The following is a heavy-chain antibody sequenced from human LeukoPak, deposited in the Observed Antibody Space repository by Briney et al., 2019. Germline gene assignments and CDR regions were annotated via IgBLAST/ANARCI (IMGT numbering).Heavy chain of an antibody. CDR1: GGSISSSSYY. CDR3: AREVPTMIVVDYDAFDI. J-gene: IGHJ3*02. D-gene: IGHD3-22*01. V-gene: IGHV4-39*07. Sequence: SETLSLTCTVSGGSISSSSYYWGWIRQPRGKGLEWIGSIYYSGSTYYNPSLKSRVTISVDTSKNQFSLKLSSVTAADTAVYYCAREVPTMIVVDYDAFDIWGQGTMVTVSS. CDR2: IYYSGST.